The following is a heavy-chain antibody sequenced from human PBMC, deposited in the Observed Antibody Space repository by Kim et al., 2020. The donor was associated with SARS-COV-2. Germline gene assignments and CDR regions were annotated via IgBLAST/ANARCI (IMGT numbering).Heavy chain of an antibody. CDR3: ARHYVYRLPWNIIAVVPAASGDAFDI. J-gene: IGHJ3*02. CDR2: IFYSGST. CDR1: GGSISSSSYY. V-gene: IGHV4-39*01. Sequence: SETLSLTCTISGGSISSSSYYWGWIRQPPGKGLEWIGNIFYSGSTYYNPSLKSPVTISVDTSKNQFSLKLSSVTAADTAVYYCARHYVYRLPWNIIAVVPAASGDAFDIWGQGTMVTVSS. D-gene: IGHD2-2*01.